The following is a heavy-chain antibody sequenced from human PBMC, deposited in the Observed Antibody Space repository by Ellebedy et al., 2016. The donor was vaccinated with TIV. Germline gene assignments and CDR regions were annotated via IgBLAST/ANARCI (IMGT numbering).Heavy chain of an antibody. CDR1: GGTFNWYG. CDR2: IIPILGIT. J-gene: IGHJ5*02. Sequence: ASVKVSCKASGGTFNWYGISWVRQAPGQGLEWMGRIIPILGITNYAQNLQGRVTVTTDTSTTTAYMELRGLRSDDTAVYYCARDRGNLLEGNWFDPWGQGTLVTVSS. V-gene: IGHV1-69*04. CDR3: ARDRGNLLEGNWFDP.